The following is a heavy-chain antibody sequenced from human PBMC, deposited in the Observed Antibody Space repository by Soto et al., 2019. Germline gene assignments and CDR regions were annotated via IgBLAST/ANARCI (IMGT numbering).Heavy chain of an antibody. Sequence: LRLSCAASGFTFSNAWINWVRQGPGKGLEWVGRVKSKTDGGTIDYAEPVKDRFTISRDDSKNTLYLQMNSLKTEDTAVYYCIGTYSGSSMRFDYWGQGTLVTVSS. CDR2: VKSKTDGGTI. CDR3: IGTYSGSSMRFDY. V-gene: IGHV3-15*07. D-gene: IGHD5-12*01. J-gene: IGHJ4*02. CDR1: GFTFSNAW.